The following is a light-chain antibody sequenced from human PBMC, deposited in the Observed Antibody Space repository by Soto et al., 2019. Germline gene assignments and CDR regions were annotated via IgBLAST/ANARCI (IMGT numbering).Light chain of an antibody. CDR3: QQRGNWPPWT. CDR2: GAS. J-gene: IGKJ1*01. CDR1: QSSSSY. Sequence: EIVLTQSPGTLSLSPGERATLSCRASQSSSSYLAWYQQKSGQAPRLLIYGASSRATGIPDRFSGSGSGTDFTLTISRLEPEDFAVYYCQQRGNWPPWTFGQGTKVDIK. V-gene: IGKV3D-20*02.